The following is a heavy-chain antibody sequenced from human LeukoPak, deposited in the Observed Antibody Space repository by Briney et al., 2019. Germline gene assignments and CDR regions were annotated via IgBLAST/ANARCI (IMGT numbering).Heavy chain of an antibody. V-gene: IGHV5-10-1*01. CDR2: IDPSDSYT. J-gene: IGHJ6*02. D-gene: IGHD3-10*01. CDR1: GYSFTSYW. Sequence: GESLKISCKGSGYSFTSYWISWVRQMPGKGLEWMGRIDPSDSYTYYSPSFQGHVTISADKSISTAYLQWSSLKASDTAMYYCARHYYGSNAMDVWGQETTVTVSS. CDR3: ARHYYGSNAMDV.